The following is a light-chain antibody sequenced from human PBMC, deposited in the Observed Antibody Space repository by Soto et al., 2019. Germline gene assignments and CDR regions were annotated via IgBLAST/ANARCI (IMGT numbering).Light chain of an antibody. CDR1: QSISGT. CDR3: QQYNNWPRIT. J-gene: IGKJ5*01. Sequence: EIVMTQSPATLSVSAGGRATLSCRASQSISGTLAWYQQKPGQAPRLLIFGASSRATGIPARFSGSGSGTEFTLTISSLQSEDFAVYYCQQYNNWPRITFGQGTRLEI. CDR2: GAS. V-gene: IGKV3D-15*01.